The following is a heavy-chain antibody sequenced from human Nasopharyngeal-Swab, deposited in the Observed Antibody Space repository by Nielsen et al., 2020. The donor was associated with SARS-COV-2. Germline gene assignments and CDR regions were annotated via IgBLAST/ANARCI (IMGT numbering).Heavy chain of an antibody. J-gene: IGHJ4*02. CDR3: ARDHRGYGSGSYPDY. Sequence: VRQAPGKGLEWVSSISSSSSYIYYADSVKGRFTISRDNAKNSLYLQMNSLRAEDTAVYYCARDHRGYGSGSYPDYWGQGTLVTVSS. D-gene: IGHD3-10*01. CDR2: ISSSSSYI. V-gene: IGHV3-21*01.